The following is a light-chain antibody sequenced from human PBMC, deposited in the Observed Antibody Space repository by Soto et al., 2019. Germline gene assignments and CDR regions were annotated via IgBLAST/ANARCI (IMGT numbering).Light chain of an antibody. CDR2: GAS. CDR3: QQYDSSPPFALT. CDR1: QSVSISY. Sequence: EIVLTQSPGTLSLSPGERATPSCRASQSVSISYLAWYQQRPGQAPRLLIYGASSRATGIPDRFSGSGSGTDFTLTINRLEPEDFAVYYCQQYDSSPPFALTFGGGTKVDIK. V-gene: IGKV3-20*01. J-gene: IGKJ4*01.